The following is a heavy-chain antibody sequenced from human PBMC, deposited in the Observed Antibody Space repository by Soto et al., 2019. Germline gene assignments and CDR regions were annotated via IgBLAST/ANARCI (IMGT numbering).Heavy chain of an antibody. V-gene: IGHV1-18*04. J-gene: IGHJ4*02. CDR1: GYTFTSYG. D-gene: IGHD3-22*01. CDR2: ISAYNGNT. CDR3: ARERRGNDRGGY. Sequence: QVQLVQSGAEVKKPGASVKVSCKASGYTFTSYGISWVRQAPGQGLEWMGWISAYNGNTNYAQKLQGRDTMTTDTATSTADMELRSLSSDDTAVYCCARERRGNDRGGYWGQGTLVTVSS.